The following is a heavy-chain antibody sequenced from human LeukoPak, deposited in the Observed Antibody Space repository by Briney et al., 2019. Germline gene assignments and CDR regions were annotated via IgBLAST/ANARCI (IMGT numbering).Heavy chain of an antibody. CDR3: ARDRGSGCMDV. CDR2: IKQDGSEK. CDR1: AFTFSGYW. J-gene: IGHJ6*03. V-gene: IGHV3-7*01. Sequence: PGGSLRLSCAASAFTFSGYWMSWVRQAPGKGLEWVANIKQDGSEKTYVDSVKGRFSISRDNAKNSLSLQMNSLRAEDTAVYYCARDRGSGCMDVWGKGTTVTVSS. D-gene: IGHD3-10*01.